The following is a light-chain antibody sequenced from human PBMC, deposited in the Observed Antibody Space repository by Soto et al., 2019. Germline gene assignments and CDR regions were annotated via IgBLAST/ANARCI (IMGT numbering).Light chain of an antibody. CDR3: QQYDDLPIT. CDR1: HDIDKF. V-gene: IGKV1-33*01. Sequence: DIQMTQSPSSLSASVGDRVTITCQASHDIDKFLNWYQQKPGKAPKLLIDDASNLGTGVPSRFSGSGSGTDFTFTITSLQPEDVATYYCQQYDDLPITFGQGTRLEIK. J-gene: IGKJ5*01. CDR2: DAS.